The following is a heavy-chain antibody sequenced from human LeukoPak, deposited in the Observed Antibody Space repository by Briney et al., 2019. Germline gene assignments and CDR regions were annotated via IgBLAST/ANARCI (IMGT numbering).Heavy chain of an antibody. CDR1: GGSNSSYY. D-gene: IGHD3-3*01. Sequence: PSETLSLTCTVSGGSNSSYYWSWIRQPAGKGLEWIGRIYTSGSTNYNPSLKSRVTMSVDTSKNQFSLKLSSVTAADAAVYYCARGSPWYYDFWSGYRPDYMDVWGKGTTVTVSS. J-gene: IGHJ6*03. CDR2: IYTSGST. CDR3: ARGSPWYYDFWSGYRPDYMDV. V-gene: IGHV4-4*07.